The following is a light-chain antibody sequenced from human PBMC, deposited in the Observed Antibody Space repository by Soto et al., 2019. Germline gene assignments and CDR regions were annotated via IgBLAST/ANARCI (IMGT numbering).Light chain of an antibody. J-gene: IGKJ4*01. CDR1: QSISNNH. Sequence: EIVLTQSPGTLSLSPGERVTLSCRTSQSISNNHLAWYQKKPGQAHRLLIHGTSNMATGIPDRFSGSGSGTDFTLTFSRLEPEDFAVYYCEYYCSSITFGGGTKVEIK. CDR2: GTS. CDR3: EYYCSSIT. V-gene: IGKV3-20*01.